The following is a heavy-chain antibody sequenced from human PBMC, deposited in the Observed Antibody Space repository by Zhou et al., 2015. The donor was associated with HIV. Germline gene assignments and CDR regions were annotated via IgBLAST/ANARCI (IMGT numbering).Heavy chain of an antibody. J-gene: IGHJ4*02. V-gene: IGHV3-21*04. CDR2: ISSSSSYI. CDR3: ARGPSGSTGYTFPFDY. D-gene: IGHD3-9*01. CDR1: GFIFSSYS. Sequence: EVQLVESGGGLVKPGGSLRLSCAASGFIFSSYSMNWVRQAPGKGLEWVSSISSSSSYIYNADSVKGRFTISRDNAKNSLYLQMNSLKTEDTAVYYCARGPSGSTGYTFPFDYWGQGILVTVSS.